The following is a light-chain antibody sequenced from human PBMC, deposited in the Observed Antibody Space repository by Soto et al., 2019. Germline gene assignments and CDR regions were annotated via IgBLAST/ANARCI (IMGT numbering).Light chain of an antibody. Sequence: EIVLTQSPGTLSLSPGERATLSCRASQSVSSSYLAWYQQKPGQAPRLLIYGASSRATGIPDRLSGSGSGTDFTLTISRVEPEDFAVYYCHQYGSSPWTFGQGTRWISN. CDR3: HQYGSSPWT. J-gene: IGKJ1*01. CDR2: GAS. V-gene: IGKV3-20*01. CDR1: QSVSSSY.